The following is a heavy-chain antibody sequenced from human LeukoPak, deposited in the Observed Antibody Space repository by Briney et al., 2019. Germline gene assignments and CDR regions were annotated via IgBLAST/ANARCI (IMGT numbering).Heavy chain of an antibody. CDR2: TYYRSKWYN. V-gene: IGHV6-1*01. Sequence: SQTLSLTCAISGDSVSSNSAAWNWVRRSPSRGLEWLGRTYYRSKWYNDYAVSVKSRITITPDTSKNQFSLQLNSVTPEDTAVYYCARGLKNYYYYGMDVWGKGTTVTVSS. CDR3: ARGLKNYYYYGMDV. CDR1: GDSVSSNSAA. J-gene: IGHJ6*04.